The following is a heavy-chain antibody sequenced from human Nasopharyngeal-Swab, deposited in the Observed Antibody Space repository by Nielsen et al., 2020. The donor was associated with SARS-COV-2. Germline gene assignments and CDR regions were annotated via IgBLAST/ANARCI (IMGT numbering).Heavy chain of an antibody. CDR2: ISSSGTTT. Sequence: GGSLRLSCEASGFTLSTYSMNWVRQAPGKGLEWLSYISSSGTTTSYADSVKGRFTISRDNTQNSLYLQMNSLRDEDTAVYYCARHWHEGGWHGSAGYYGMDVWGQGTTVTVSS. J-gene: IGHJ6*02. CDR1: GFTLSTYS. D-gene: IGHD6-19*01. V-gene: IGHV3-48*02. CDR3: ARHWHEGGWHGSAGYYGMDV.